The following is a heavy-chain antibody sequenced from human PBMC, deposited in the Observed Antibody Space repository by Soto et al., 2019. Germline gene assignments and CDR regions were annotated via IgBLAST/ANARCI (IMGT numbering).Heavy chain of an antibody. CDR3: ARYRKGTTHNWFDP. CDR1: GGSISSGGYY. D-gene: IGHD4-17*01. J-gene: IGHJ5*02. V-gene: IGHV4-31*03. Sequence: LSLTCTVSGGSISSGGYYWSWIRQHPGRGLEWIGYIYYSGSTYYNPSLKSRVTISVDTSKNQFSLKLSSVTAADTAVYYCARYRKGTTHNWFDPWGQGTLVTVSS. CDR2: IYYSGST.